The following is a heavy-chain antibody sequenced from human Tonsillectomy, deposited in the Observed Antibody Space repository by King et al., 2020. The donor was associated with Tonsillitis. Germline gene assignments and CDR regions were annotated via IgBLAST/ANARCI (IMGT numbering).Heavy chain of an antibody. D-gene: IGHD6-13*01. Sequence: VQLQESGPGLVKPSQTLSLTCTVSGGSISSGDYYWNWIRQPPGKGLEWIGYIFYSGSTYYNPSLTSRVTISVDKSKNQFSLKLNSVTAAATAVYYCASSGYSSRHNKWWFDPWGQGTLVTVSS. CDR2: IFYSGST. J-gene: IGHJ5*02. V-gene: IGHV4-30-4*01. CDR1: GGSISSGDYY. CDR3: ASSGYSSRHNKWWFDP.